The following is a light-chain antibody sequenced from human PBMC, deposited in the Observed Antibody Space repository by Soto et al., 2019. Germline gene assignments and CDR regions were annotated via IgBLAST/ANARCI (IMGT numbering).Light chain of an antibody. V-gene: IGKV3D-15*01. Sequence: EIVMTQSPATLSVSPGERATLSCRASQSVSSNLAWYQQKTGQAPRLLIYDASSRATGIPDRFRGGGSGTDFTLTISRLETEEVAVYYCQQFSSYPLTFGGGTKVDIK. CDR3: QQFSSYPLT. J-gene: IGKJ4*01. CDR2: DAS. CDR1: QSVSSN.